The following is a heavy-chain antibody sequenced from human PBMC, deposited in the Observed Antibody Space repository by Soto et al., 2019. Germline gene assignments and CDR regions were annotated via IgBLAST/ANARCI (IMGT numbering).Heavy chain of an antibody. CDR2: TYYRSKWYN. V-gene: IGHV6-1*01. J-gene: IGHJ5*02. Sequence: SQTLSLTCAISGDSVSSNSAAWNWIRQSPSRGLEWLGRTYYRSKWYNDYAVSVKSRITINPDTSKNQFSLQLNSVTPEDTAVYYCARGVAAAPSPSPNWFDPWGQGTLVTVSS. D-gene: IGHD6-13*01. CDR3: ARGVAAAPSPSPNWFDP. CDR1: GDSVSSNSAA.